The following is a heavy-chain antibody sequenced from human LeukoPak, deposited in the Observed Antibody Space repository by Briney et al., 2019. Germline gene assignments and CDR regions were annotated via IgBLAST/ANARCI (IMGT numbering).Heavy chain of an antibody. CDR3: ARDLAMYSPDLDY. J-gene: IGHJ4*02. D-gene: IGHD1-26*01. CDR1: GYTFTSYY. Sequence: GASVKVSCKASGYTFTSYYMHWVRQAPGQGLEWMGIINPSGGSTSYAQNFQGRVTMTRDTSISTAYMEVSRLRSDDTAVFYCARDLAMYSPDLDYWGQGTLVTVSS. CDR2: INPSGGST. V-gene: IGHV1-46*01.